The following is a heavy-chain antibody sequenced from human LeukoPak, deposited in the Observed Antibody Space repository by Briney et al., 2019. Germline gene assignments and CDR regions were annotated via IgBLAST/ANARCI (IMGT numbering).Heavy chain of an antibody. CDR3: ARGLSYSYGSNSYYYMDV. CDR2: ISAYSGNR. J-gene: IGHJ6*03. D-gene: IGHD5-18*01. V-gene: IGHV1-18*01. CDR1: GYTFSKFG. Sequence: ASVKVSCKASGYTFSKFGVAWVRQAPGQGLEWMGWISAYSGNRNYAQKFQGRVTVTTDTSTSTAYMDLRSLRSDDTAVYYCARGLSYSYGSNSYYYMDVWGKGTTVTISS.